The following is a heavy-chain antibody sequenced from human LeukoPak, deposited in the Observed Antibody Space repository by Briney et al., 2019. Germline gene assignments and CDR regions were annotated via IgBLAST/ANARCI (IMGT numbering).Heavy chain of an antibody. Sequence: GASVKVSCKASGYTFTSYGISWVRQAPGQGLEWMGGIIPIFGTANYAQKFQGRVTITADESTSTAYMELSSLRSEDTVVYYCARDFREMATITYGMDVWGQGTTVTVSS. CDR1: GYTFTSYG. D-gene: IGHD5-12*01. V-gene: IGHV1-69*13. CDR3: ARDFREMATITYGMDV. J-gene: IGHJ6*02. CDR2: IIPIFGTA.